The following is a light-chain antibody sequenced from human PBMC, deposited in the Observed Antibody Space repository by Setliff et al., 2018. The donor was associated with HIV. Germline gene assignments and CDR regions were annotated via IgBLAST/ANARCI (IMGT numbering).Light chain of an antibody. V-gene: IGLV2-14*01. J-gene: IGLJ1*01. CDR3: AAWDDSLNGYYV. CDR1: SGDVGGYNY. CDR2: GVT. Sequence: QSVLTQPDSVSGSPGSSITISCTGTSGDVGGYNYVCWYQQHPGKAPKLIIYGVTNRPSGVSNRFSGSKSGNTASLTISGLQAEDEADYYCAAWDDSLNGYYVFGTGTKVTVL.